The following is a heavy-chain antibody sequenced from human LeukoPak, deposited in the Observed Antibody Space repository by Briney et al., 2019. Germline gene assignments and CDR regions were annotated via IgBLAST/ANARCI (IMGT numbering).Heavy chain of an antibody. V-gene: IGHV1-8*01. CDR3: AGVKPVPTVSFDP. CDR2: INPNSLIP. Sequence: GASVKVSCKASGYTLSDYDINWVRHAPGQGLEYMGWINPNSLIPGYARKFRGIVTLTMDTSIRTAYMELSGLTYDDTAIYYCAGVKPVPTVSFDPWGQGTLVTVSS. J-gene: IGHJ5*02. D-gene: IGHD4-17*01. CDR1: GYTLSDYD.